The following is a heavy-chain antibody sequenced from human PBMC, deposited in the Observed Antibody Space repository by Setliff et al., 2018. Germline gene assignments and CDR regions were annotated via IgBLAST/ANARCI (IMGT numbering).Heavy chain of an antibody. CDR2: INPNSGGT. Sequence: VASVKVSCKASGYTFTGYYMHWVRQAPGQGLEWMGWINPNSGGTNYAQKFQGWVTMTRDTSISTAYMELSRLGSDDTAVYYCARGRDCWGGYLVYWGQGTLVSVAS. CDR3: ARGRDCWGGYLVY. J-gene: IGHJ4*02. CDR1: GYTFTGYY. V-gene: IGHV1-2*04. D-gene: IGHD3-3*01.